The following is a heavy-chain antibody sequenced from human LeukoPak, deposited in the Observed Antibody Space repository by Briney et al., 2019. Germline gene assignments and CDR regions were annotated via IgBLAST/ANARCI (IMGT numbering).Heavy chain of an antibody. D-gene: IGHD2-15*01. Sequence: GGSLRLSCAASGFTFSNYNMNWVRQAPGKGLEWVSSISSSSSYIYYADSVKGRFTISRDNAKNSLYLQMNSLRAEDTAVYYCARDMCSGGSCYPYGMDVWGQGTTVTVSS. CDR3: ARDMCSGGSCYPYGMDV. J-gene: IGHJ6*02. CDR2: ISSSSSYI. V-gene: IGHV3-21*01. CDR1: GFTFSNYN.